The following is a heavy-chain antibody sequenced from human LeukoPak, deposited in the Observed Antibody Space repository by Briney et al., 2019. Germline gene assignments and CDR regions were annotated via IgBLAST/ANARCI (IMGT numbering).Heavy chain of an antibody. J-gene: IGHJ3*02. Sequence: ASVKVSCKASGYTFTSYDINWVRQATGQGLEWMGWMNPNSGNTGYAQKFQGRVTMTRNTSISTAYMELSSLRSEDTAVYYCARDLPSYDAFYIWGQGTMVTVSS. CDR1: GYTFTSYD. CDR3: ARDLPSYDAFYI. V-gene: IGHV1-8*01. CDR2: MNPNSGNT.